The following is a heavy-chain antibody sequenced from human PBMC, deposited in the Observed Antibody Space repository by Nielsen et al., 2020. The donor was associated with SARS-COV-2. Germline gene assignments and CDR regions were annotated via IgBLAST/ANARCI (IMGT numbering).Heavy chain of an antibody. CDR2: IYYSGST. V-gene: IGHV4-59*12. Sequence: WIRQPPGKGLEWIGYIYYSGSTNYNPSLKSRVTISVDTSKNQFSLKLSSVTAADTAVYYCARDYREYYYDSSGYSDYWGQGTLVTVSS. CDR3: ARDYREYYYDSSGYSDY. D-gene: IGHD3-22*01. J-gene: IGHJ4*02.